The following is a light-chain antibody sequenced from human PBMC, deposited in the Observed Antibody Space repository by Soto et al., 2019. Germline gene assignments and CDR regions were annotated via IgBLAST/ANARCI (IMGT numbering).Light chain of an antibody. CDR2: EVN. V-gene: IGLV2-8*01. J-gene: IGLJ1*01. CDR1: TSDIGGYNY. Sequence: QSVLTQPPSASGSPGQSVAISCTGATSDIGGYNYVSWYQQHPGKAPKLIIHEVNKRPSGVPDRFSGSKSGNTASLTVSGLQAEDEADYSCSSHGGNSPYVFGTGTKLTVL. CDR3: SSHGGNSPYV.